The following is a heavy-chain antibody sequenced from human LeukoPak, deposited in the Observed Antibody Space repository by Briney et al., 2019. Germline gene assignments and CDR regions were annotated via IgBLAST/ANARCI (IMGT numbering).Heavy chain of an antibody. V-gene: IGHV4-59*12. CDR1: GGSISSYY. J-gene: IGHJ3*01. D-gene: IGHD4-17*01. Sequence: SETLSLTCTVSGGSISSYYWSWIRQPPGKGLEWIGYIYHSGSTYYNPSLKSRVTISVDRSKNQFSLKLSSVTAADTALYYCARATVMTIAAFDLWGQGTVVTVSS. CDR3: ARATVMTIAAFDL. CDR2: IYHSGST.